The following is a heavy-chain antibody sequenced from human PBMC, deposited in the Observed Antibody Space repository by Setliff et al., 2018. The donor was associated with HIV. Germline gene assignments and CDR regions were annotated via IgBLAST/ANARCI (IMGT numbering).Heavy chain of an antibody. CDR1: GGTFSNYA. CDR2: SIPIYGTA. V-gene: IGHV1-69*13. Sequence: RASVKVSCKASGGTFSNYAISWVRQAPGQGLEWMGGSIPIYGTANYAQKFQGRVTITADESTSTAYMELSSLRSEDTAVYYCASGLYYDSSGYLYYYYMDVWGKGTTVTVSS. J-gene: IGHJ6*03. D-gene: IGHD3-22*01. CDR3: ASGLYYDSSGYLYYYYMDV.